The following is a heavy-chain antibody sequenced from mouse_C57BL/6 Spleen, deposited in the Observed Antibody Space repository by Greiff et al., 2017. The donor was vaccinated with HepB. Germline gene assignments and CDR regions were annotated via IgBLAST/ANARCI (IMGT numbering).Heavy chain of an antibody. D-gene: IGHD1-1*01. CDR2: IHPNSGST. J-gene: IGHJ3*01. V-gene: IGHV1-64*01. CDR3: AINYGSSYVEFAY. CDR1: GYTFTSYW. Sequence: VQLQQPGAELVKPGASVKLSCKASGYTFTSYWMHWVKQRPGQGLEWIGMIHPNSGSTNYNEKFKSKATLTVDKSSSTAYMQLSSLTSEDSAVYYCAINYGSSYVEFAYWGQGTLVTVSA.